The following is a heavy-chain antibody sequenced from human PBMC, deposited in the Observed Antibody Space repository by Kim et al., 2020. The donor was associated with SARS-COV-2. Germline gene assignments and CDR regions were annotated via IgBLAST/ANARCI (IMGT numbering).Heavy chain of an antibody. Sequence: ENAAAVKHRFTISRDDSKSSAYLQMTGLNTEDTAVYYCTRLAAADGDWFDPWGQGTLVTVSS. V-gene: IGHV3-49*02. CDR3: TRLAAADGDWFDP. J-gene: IGHJ5*02. D-gene: IGHD6-13*01.